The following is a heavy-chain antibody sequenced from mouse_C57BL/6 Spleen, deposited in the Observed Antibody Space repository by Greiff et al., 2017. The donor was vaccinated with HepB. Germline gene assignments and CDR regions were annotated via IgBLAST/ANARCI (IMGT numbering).Heavy chain of an antibody. CDR3: TIYYDYDGTMDY. CDR1: GFTFSNYW. Sequence: EVQLQESGGGLVQPGGSMKLSCVASGFTFSNYWMNWVRQSPEKGLEWVAQIRLKSDNYATHYAESVKGRFTISRDDSKSSVYLQMNNLRAEDTGIYYCTIYYDYDGTMDYWGQGTSVTVSS. J-gene: IGHJ4*01. D-gene: IGHD2-4*01. CDR2: IRLKSDNYAT. V-gene: IGHV6-3*01.